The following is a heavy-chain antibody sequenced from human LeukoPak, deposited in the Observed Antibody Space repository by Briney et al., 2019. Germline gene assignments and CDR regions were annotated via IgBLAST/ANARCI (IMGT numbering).Heavy chain of an antibody. Sequence: GASVKVSCKASGYTFTSYDINWVRQATGQGLEWMGWMNPNSGNTGYSQKFQGRVTITRNTSISTAYMELSSLTSEDTAVYYCARDTGIFELCSDYWGQGTLVTVSS. CDR2: MNPNSGNT. CDR3: ARDTGIFELCSDY. CDR1: GYTFTSYD. J-gene: IGHJ4*02. D-gene: IGHD5-18*01. V-gene: IGHV1-8*01.